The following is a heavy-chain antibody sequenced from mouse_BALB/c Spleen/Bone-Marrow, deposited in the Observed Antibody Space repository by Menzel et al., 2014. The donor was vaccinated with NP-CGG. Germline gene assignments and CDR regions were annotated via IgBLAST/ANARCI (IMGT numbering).Heavy chain of an antibody. CDR1: GFTFSSFG. D-gene: IGHD3-2*02. CDR2: ISSGSSTI. CDR3: ARSRLRGYYFDY. V-gene: IGHV5-17*02. J-gene: IGHJ2*01. Sequence: EVMLVESGGGLVQPGGSRKLSCAASGFTFSSFGMHWVRQAPEKGLEWVAYISSGSSTIYYADTLKGRFTISRDNPKNTLFLQMTSLGSEDTAMYYCARSRLRGYYFDYWGQGTTLTVSS.